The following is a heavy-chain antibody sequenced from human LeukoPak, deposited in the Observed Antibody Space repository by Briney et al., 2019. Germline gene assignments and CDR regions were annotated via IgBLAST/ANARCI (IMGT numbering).Heavy chain of an antibody. J-gene: IGHJ5*02. CDR3: ARSPMLRGWFDP. D-gene: IGHD3-10*01. CDR2: IIPIFGTA. V-gene: IGHV1-69*06. Sequence: SVKVSCKASGGTFSSYAISWVRQASGQGLEWMGGIIPIFGTANYAQKFQGRVTITADKSTSTAYMELSSLRSEDTAVYYCARSPMLRGWFDPWGQGTLVTVSS. CDR1: GGTFSSYA.